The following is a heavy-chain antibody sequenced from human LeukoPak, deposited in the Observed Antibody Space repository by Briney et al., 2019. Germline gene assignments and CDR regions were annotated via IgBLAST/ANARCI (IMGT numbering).Heavy chain of an antibody. CDR2: IYHSGYT. Sequence: SETLSLTCSVSGYSISSYCYWAWIRQPPGQGLEWIGGIYHSGYTYYYPSLKSRVTLSVDTSKNQFSLRLSSVTAADTAVYYCARAPRDSNGYYMRSFDSWGQGTLVIVSS. V-gene: IGHV4-38-2*02. CDR3: ARAPRDSNGYYMRSFDS. CDR1: GYSISSYCY. D-gene: IGHD3-22*01. J-gene: IGHJ4*02.